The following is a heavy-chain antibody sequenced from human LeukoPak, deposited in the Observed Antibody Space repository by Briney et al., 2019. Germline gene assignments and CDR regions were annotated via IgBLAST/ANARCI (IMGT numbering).Heavy chain of an antibody. V-gene: IGHV1-18*01. D-gene: IGHD6-13*01. CDR2: ISAHNGNT. CDR3: ARDRGSSWYGSPNILPDY. J-gene: IGHJ4*02. Sequence: ASVKVSCKASGYTFTSYGISWVRQAPGQGLEWMGWISAHNGNTNYAQKLQGRVTMTTDTSTSTAYMELRSLRSDDTAVYYCARDRGSSWYGSPNILPDYWGQGTLVTVSS. CDR1: GYTFTSYG.